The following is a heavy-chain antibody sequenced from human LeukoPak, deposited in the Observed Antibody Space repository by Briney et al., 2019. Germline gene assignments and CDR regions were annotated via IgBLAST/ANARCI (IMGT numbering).Heavy chain of an antibody. V-gene: IGHV1-46*01. J-gene: IGHJ6*03. CDR1: GYTFTGYY. Sequence: ASVKVSCKASGYTFTGYYMHWVRQAPGQGLEWMGWINPSGGSTSYAQKFQGRVTMTRDMSTSTVYMELSSLRSEDTAVYYCARDRSDTEYYYMDVWGKGTTVTVSS. CDR3: ARDRSDTEYYYMDV. CDR2: INPSGGST. D-gene: IGHD3-3*01.